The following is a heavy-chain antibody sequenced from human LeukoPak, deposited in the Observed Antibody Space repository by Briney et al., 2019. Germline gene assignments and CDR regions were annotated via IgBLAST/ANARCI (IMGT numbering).Heavy chain of an antibody. V-gene: IGHV1-18*01. Sequence: ASVKVSCKASGYTFTSYGISWVRQAPGQGLEWMGWISAYNGNTNYAQKFQGRVTMTRDTSISTAYMELSRLRSDDTAVYYCARDPIPANYYYYYYMDVWGKGTTVTVSS. J-gene: IGHJ6*03. CDR3: ARDPIPANYYYYYYMDV. CDR2: ISAYNGNT. CDR1: GYTFTSYG.